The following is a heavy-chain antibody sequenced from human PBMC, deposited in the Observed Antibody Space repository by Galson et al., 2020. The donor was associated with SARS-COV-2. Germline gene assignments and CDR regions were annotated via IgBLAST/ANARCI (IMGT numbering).Heavy chain of an antibody. D-gene: IGHD3-22*01. CDR3: ARLCRDSRGIFFWFDP. CDR2: IHHTGNV. Sequence: SETLSLTCAVSGDSITSTIWWTWGRQPPGKGLEWIGEIHHTGNVNYNPSLMTRVTMSGDESKNQFSLRLISVTAADTAIYYCARLCRDSRGIFFWFDPWGQGTLVIVSS. CDR1: GDSITSTIW. J-gene: IGHJ5*02. V-gene: IGHV4-4*02.